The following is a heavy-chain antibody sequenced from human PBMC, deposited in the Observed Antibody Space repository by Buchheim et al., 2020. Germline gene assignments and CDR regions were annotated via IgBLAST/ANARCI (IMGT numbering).Heavy chain of an antibody. J-gene: IGHJ4*02. V-gene: IGHV3-23*01. CDR1: GFTFSSYA. CDR3: AKVRLGYCSSTSCYYFDY. D-gene: IGHD2-2*01. CDR2: ISGSGGST. Sequence: EVQLLESGGGLVQPGGSLRLSCAASGFTFSSYAMSWVRQAPGKGLEWVSAISGSGGSTYYADSVKGRFTISRDNSKNTLYLQMNSLRAEDTAVYYCAKVRLGYCSSTSCYYFDYWGQGTL.